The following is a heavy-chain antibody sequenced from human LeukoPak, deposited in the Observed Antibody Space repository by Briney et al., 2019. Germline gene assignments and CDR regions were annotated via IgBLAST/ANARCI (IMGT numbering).Heavy chain of an antibody. J-gene: IGHJ4*02. CDR1: GFTFSSYA. CDR2: ISGSGGST. CDR3: AKRGSGTFMTTFGGVWTNFDY. D-gene: IGHD3-16*01. V-gene: IGHV3-23*01. Sequence: GGSLRLSCAASGFTFSSYAMSWVRQAPGKGLEWVSAISGSGGSTYYADSVKGRFTISRDNSKNTLYLQMNSLRAEDTAVYYCAKRGSGTFMTTFGGVWTNFDYWGQGTLVTVSS.